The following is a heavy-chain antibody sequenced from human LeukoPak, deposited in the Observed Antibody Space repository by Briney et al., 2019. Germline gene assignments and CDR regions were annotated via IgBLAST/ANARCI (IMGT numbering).Heavy chain of an antibody. J-gene: IGHJ6*03. CDR1: GYTFTSYY. CDR2: INPSGCSS. CDR3: ARSARHCNNGVCFTDYYIDL. D-gene: IGHD2-8*01. V-gene: IGHV1-46*01. Sequence: AVKVSCLASGYTFTSYYMHWVRQAPGQGLEWMGIINPSGCSSSYAQKFQGRVTMTRDMSTSTVYMEMSSLTSDDTAVYYCARSARHCNNGVCFTDYYIDLWGKGTTVIVSS.